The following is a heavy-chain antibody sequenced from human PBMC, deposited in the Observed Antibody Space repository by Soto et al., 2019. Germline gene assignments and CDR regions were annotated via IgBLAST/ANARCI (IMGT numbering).Heavy chain of an antibody. V-gene: IGHV3-21*01. CDR3: TRDASRDSSARGWFDP. J-gene: IGHJ5*02. Sequence: GGSLRLSCAASGFTFRSFTMNWVRQAPGKGLEWVSTISSNSAYIYYTDALRGRFTISRDNAKNALHLQMNSLRAEDTAVYYCTRDASRDSSARGWFDPWGPGTLVTVSS. CDR2: ISSNSAYI. D-gene: IGHD6-13*01. CDR1: GFTFRSFT.